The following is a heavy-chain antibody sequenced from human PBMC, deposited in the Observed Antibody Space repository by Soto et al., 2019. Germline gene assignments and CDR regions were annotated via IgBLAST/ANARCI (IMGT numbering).Heavy chain of an antibody. V-gene: IGHV3-23*01. J-gene: IGHJ6*03. CDR3: AKDEGDCSSTSCKYYYYYYMDV. CDR1: GFTFSSYA. Sequence: GGSLRLSCAASGFTFSSYAMSWVRQAPGKGLEWVSAISGSGGSTYYADSVKGRFTISRDNSKNTLYLQMNSLRAEDTAVYYCAKDEGDCSSTSCKYYYYYYMDVSGKGTTVTVSS. D-gene: IGHD2-2*01. CDR2: ISGSGGST.